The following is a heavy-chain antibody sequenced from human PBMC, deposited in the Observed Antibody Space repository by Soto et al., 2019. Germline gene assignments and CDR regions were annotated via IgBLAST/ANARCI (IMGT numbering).Heavy chain of an antibody. CDR1: GYTFTTFW. D-gene: IGHD2-2*01. V-gene: IGHV5-10-1*01. CDR3: ARLYCSSSTWASRFET. Sequence: GESLKISCTGFGYTFTTFWISWVRQMPGRGLEWMRRIDPRDSYTNYSPSFQGHVTISVDKSISTAYLQWGSLKASDAAMYYCARLYCSSSTWASRFETWCTGTLVTV. CDR2: IDPRDSYT. J-gene: IGHJ5*02.